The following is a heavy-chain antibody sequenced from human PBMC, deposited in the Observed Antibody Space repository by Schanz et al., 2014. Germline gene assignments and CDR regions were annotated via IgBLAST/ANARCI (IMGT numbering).Heavy chain of an antibody. V-gene: IGHV3-30*18. CDR1: GFTFSSYG. D-gene: IGHD2-15*01. J-gene: IGHJ1*01. Sequence: QVQLVESGGGVVQPGRSRRLSCEASGFTFSSYGMHWVRQAPGKGLEWVAVISYDGNNEDYADSVKGRFTISRDNSKNTLYLQVNSLRAEDTAVYFCAKESEIVVVVGTSMSGDFHHWGQGTLVTVSS. CDR2: ISYDGNNE. CDR3: AKESEIVVVVGTSMSGDFHH.